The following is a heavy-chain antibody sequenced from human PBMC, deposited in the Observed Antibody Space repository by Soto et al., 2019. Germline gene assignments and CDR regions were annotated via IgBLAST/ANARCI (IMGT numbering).Heavy chain of an antibody. D-gene: IGHD3-16*01. CDR1: GFSFSSYW. Sequence: EVQLVESGGELVQPRGSLRLSCAASGFSFSSYWMTWVRQAPGKGLEWVANIKQDGREKYYVASVKGRFTISRDNGKNLVYLQMDSLTPDDTAVYYCAGDGVRNGAYNGWLDPWGQGTLVTVSS. CDR3: AGDGVRNGAYNGWLDP. J-gene: IGHJ5*02. V-gene: IGHV3-7*03. CDR2: IKQDGREK.